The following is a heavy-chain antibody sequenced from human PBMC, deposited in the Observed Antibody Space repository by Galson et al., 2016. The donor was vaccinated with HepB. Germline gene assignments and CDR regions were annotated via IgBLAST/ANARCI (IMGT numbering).Heavy chain of an antibody. J-gene: IGHJ6*02. CDR3: ARDRGYYYGSGSPPYYYYGLDV. D-gene: IGHD3-10*01. CDR1: GYTFTSYY. Sequence: SVKVSCKASGYTFTSYYIHWVRQAPGQGLEWMGIIVPSDGSTSNAQKFQGRVTMTRDTPTSTVYMELSSLRSEDTAVYYCARDRGYYYGSGSPPYYYYGLDVWGQGTTVTVSS. CDR2: IVPSDGST. V-gene: IGHV1-46*01.